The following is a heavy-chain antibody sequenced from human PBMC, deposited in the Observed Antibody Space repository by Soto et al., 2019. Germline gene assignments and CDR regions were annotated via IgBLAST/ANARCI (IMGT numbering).Heavy chain of an antibody. V-gene: IGHV3-21*01. Sequence: GGSLRLSCEASGFSIRSFNMNWVRQAPGKGLEWVASISGESGFKYYTEAVKGRFTISRDNARNSVSLQMNSLRAEDTAVYYCAREYTAWPLAYGLDVWGQGTTDTVSS. J-gene: IGHJ6*02. CDR2: ISGESGFK. D-gene: IGHD2-2*02. CDR1: GFSIRSFN. CDR3: AREYTAWPLAYGLDV.